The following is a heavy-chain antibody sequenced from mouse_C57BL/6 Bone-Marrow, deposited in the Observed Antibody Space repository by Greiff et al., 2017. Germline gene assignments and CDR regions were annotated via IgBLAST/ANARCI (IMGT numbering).Heavy chain of an antibody. CDR3: ARGLLRLYYAMDY. Sequence: QVHVKQSGAELARPGASVKMSCKASGYTFTSYTMHWVKQRPGQGLEWIGYINPSSGYTKYNQKFKDKATLTADKSSSTAYMQLSSLTSEDSAVYYCARGLLRLYYAMDYWGQGTSVTVSS. CDR1: GYTFTSYT. CDR2: INPSSGYT. J-gene: IGHJ4*01. D-gene: IGHD2-3*01. V-gene: IGHV1-4*01.